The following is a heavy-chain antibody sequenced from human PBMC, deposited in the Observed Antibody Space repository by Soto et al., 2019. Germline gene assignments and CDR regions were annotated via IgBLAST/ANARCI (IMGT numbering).Heavy chain of an antibody. CDR3: ARGGGDFWSGYYTGWYYYYYMDV. D-gene: IGHD3-3*01. V-gene: IGHV3-74*01. J-gene: IGHJ6*03. Sequence: GSLRLSCAASGFTFSSYWMHWVRQAPGKGLVWVSRINSDGSSTSYADSVKGRFTISRDNAKNTLYLQINSLGAEDTAVYYCARGGGDFWSGYYTGWYYYYYMDVWGKGTTVTVSS. CDR1: GFTFSSYW. CDR2: INSDGSST.